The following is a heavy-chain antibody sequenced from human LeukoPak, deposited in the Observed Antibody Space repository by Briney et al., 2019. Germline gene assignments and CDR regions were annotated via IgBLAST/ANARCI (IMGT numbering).Heavy chain of an antibody. CDR3: AAFEFSSSYFDY. CDR1: GLIFSNYG. D-gene: IGHD6-6*01. CDR2: IRYDGTDK. V-gene: IGHV3-30*02. J-gene: IGHJ4*02. Sequence: PGGSLRLSCAASGLIFSNYGMHWVRQAPGKGLEWVAFIRYDGTDKYYADSVKGRFTISRDNSKNTLYLQINSLRAEHTAVYYCAAFEFSSSYFDYWGQGTLVTVSS.